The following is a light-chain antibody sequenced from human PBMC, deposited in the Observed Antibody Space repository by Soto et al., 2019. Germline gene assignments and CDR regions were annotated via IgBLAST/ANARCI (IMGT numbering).Light chain of an antibody. Sequence: SYELTQTPSVSVAPGQTARITCGGNNIRNKSVQWYQQKPGQAPVVAVYDDTNRPSGIPERFSGSNSGNTATLTISRVEAGDEADYYCQVWDSSSDHWVFGGGTQLTVL. J-gene: IGLJ3*02. V-gene: IGLV3-21*02. CDR2: DDT. CDR1: NIRNKS. CDR3: QVWDSSSDHWV.